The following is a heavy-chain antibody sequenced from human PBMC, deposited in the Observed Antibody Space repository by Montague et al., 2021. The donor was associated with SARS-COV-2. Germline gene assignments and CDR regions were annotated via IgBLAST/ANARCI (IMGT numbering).Heavy chain of an antibody. CDR3: AGHRNYGDHSLDNWFHP. V-gene: IGHV4-39*01. J-gene: IGHJ5*02. D-gene: IGHD4-17*01. CDR1: GDSTSCPNCY. Sequence: SETLSLTCTVSGDSTSCPNCYWGWIRQPPGKGLDWIGTIYNSGTTYYNPSLKSRLTISIDTSKNQFSLKLSPVTAADTAVYYCAGHRNYGDHSLDNWFHPWGQGTLVTVSS. CDR2: IYNSGTT.